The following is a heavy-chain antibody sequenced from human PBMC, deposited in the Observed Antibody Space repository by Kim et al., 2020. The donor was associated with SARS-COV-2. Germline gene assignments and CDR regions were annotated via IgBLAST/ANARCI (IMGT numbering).Heavy chain of an antibody. J-gene: IGHJ6*02. CDR2: INPNSGGT. CDR3: ARLPGGGHYYYYGMDV. V-gene: IGHV1-2*02. Sequence: ASVKVSCKASGYTFTGYYMHWVRQAPGQGLEWMGWINPNSGGTNYAQKFQGRVTMTRDTSISTAYMELSRLRSEDTAVYYCARLPGGGHYYYYGMDVWGQGTTVTVSS. CDR1: GYTFTGYY. D-gene: IGHD2-15*01.